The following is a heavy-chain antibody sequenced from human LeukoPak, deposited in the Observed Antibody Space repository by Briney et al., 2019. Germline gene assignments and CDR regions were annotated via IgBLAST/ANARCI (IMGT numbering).Heavy chain of an antibody. CDR1: GYSFTNYW. J-gene: IGHJ6*02. CDR3: ARSRLYSSSWAKMNYYYGMDV. V-gene: IGHV5-51*01. D-gene: IGHD6-13*01. Sequence: GESLKISCKGSGYSFTNYWIGWVRQMPGKGLESMEIIYPGDSDTRYSPSFQGQVTISADKSISTAYLQWSSLKASDTAMYYCARSRLYSSSWAKMNYYYGMDVWGQGTTVTVSS. CDR2: IYPGDSDT.